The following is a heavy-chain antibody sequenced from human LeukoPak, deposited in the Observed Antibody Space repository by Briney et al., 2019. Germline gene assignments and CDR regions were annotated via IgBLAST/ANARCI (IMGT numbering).Heavy chain of an antibody. J-gene: IGHJ5*02. CDR2: IYYSGST. Sequence: SETLSLTYTVSGGSISSSSYYWGWIRQPPGKGLEWIGSIYYSGSTYYNPSLKSRATISVDTSKNQFSLKLSSVTAADTAVYYCAREYCSSTSCYILGWFDPWGQGTLVTVSS. V-gene: IGHV4-39*07. CDR1: GGSISSSSYY. D-gene: IGHD2-2*02. CDR3: AREYCSSTSCYILGWFDP.